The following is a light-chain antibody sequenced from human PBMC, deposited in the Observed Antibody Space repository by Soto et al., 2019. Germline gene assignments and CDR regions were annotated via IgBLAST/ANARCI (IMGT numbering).Light chain of an antibody. CDR3: LLYFAAAVQV. Sequence: QAVVTQEPSLTVSPGGTVTLTCASDTGAVTSGHYPNWFQQKAGQPPRALIYSTDNRHSWTSDRFSGSLLGGKATLTLSGAQPDDEAEYYCLLYFAAAVQVFGGGTKVTVL. J-gene: IGLJ2*01. CDR1: TGAVTSGHY. CDR2: STD. V-gene: IGLV7-43*01.